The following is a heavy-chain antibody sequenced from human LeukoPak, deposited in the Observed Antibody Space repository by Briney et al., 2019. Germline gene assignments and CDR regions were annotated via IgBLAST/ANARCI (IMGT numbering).Heavy chain of an antibody. V-gene: IGHV1-2*02. CDR3: ARGTIAVAGTSGLGVFDI. Sequence: GASVKVSCKASGYTFTGYYMHWVRQAPGQGLEWMGWINPNSGGTNYAQKFQGRVTMTRDTPISTAYMELSRLRSDDTAVYYCARGTIAVAGTSGLGVFDIWGQGTMVAVSS. CDR2: INPNSGGT. J-gene: IGHJ3*02. D-gene: IGHD6-19*01. CDR1: GYTFTGYY.